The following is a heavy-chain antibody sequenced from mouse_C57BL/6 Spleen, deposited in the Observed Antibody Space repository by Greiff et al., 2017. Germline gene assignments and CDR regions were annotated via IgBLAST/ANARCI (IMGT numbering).Heavy chain of an antibody. CDR3: ARRAAQATDDY. D-gene: IGHD3-2*02. CDR1: GYTFTSYW. J-gene: IGHJ2*01. CDR2: IDPSDSYT. Sequence: QVQLQQPGAELVMPGASVKLSCKASGYTFTSYWMHWVKQRPGQGLEWIGEIDPSDSYTNYNQTFKGKSTLTVDKSSSTAYMQRSSLTAEDSAVYYCARRAAQATDDYWGRGTTLTVSS. V-gene: IGHV1-69*01.